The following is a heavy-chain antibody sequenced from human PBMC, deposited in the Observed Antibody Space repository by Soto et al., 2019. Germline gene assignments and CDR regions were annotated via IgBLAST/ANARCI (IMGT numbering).Heavy chain of an antibody. CDR2: ISAYNGNT. J-gene: IGHJ4*02. Sequence: QVQLVQSGAEVKKPGASVKVSCKVSGYSFTSYGISWGRQPPGQGLGWMGWISAYNGNTNYDQKLQGRVTMTADTSTSTAYMELRSLRADDTAVYYCARDNGIAAAGTDDYWGQGTLVTVSS. CDR3: ARDNGIAAAGTDDY. V-gene: IGHV1-18*01. CDR1: GYSFTSYG. D-gene: IGHD6-13*01.